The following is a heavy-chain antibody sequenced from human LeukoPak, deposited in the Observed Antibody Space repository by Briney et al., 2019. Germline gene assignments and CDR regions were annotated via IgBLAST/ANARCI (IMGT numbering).Heavy chain of an antibody. Sequence: AGGSLRLSCAASGFTFSSYAMHWVRQAPGKGLEWVAVISYDGSNKYYADSVKGRFTISRDNSKNTLYLQMNSLRAEDTAVYYCARRTNAGGWRFDYWGQGTLVTVSS. D-gene: IGHD2-8*01. CDR3: ARRTNAGGWRFDY. CDR1: GFTFSSYA. V-gene: IGHV3-30-3*01. J-gene: IGHJ4*02. CDR2: ISYDGSNK.